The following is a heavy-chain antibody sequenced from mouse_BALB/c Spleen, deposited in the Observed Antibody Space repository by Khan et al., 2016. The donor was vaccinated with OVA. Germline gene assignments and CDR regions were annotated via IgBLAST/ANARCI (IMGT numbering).Heavy chain of an antibody. CDR1: GYTFTSYT. V-gene: IGHV1-4*01. J-gene: IGHJ3*01. CDR2: INPSNGYT. CDR3: VRAGAYYRNDGWFAY. D-gene: IGHD2-14*01. Sequence: QVQLQQSGAELARPGASVKMSCKASGYTFTSYTIHWIKQRPGQGLEWIGYINPSNGYTNYNQKFKDKATLTADKSYTKAYMQLSSLTSDNSAVYTCVRAGAYYRNDGWFAYWGQGTLVTVSA.